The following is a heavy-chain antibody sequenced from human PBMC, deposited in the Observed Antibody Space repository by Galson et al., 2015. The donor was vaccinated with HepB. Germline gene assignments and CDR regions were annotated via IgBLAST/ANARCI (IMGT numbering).Heavy chain of an antibody. CDR3: ARARGYIAARRDVEYYFDY. CDR2: IYSGGST. D-gene: IGHD6-6*01. J-gene: IGHJ4*02. Sequence: SLRLSCAASGFTVSSNYMSWVRQAPGKGLEWVSVIYSGGSTYYADSVKGRFTISRDNSKNTLYLQMNSLRAEDTAVYYCARARGYIAARRDVEYYFDYWGQGTLVTVSS. CDR1: GFTVSSNY. V-gene: IGHV3-66*01.